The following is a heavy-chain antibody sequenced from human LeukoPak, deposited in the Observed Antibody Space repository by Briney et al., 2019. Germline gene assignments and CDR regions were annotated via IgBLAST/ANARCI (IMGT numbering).Heavy chain of an antibody. V-gene: IGHV1-18*01. D-gene: IGHD1-1*01. J-gene: IGHJ4*02. CDR3: ARDGNDVMDY. CDR2: ISGYNDNA. CDR1: GYIFTNYG. Sequence: GASVKVSCKASGYIFTNYGISWVRQAPGQGLEWMGWISGYNDNAHYAQKLQGRVTMTRETSTSTVYMELRSLSSDDTAIYYCARDGNDVMDYWGQGTLVTVSS.